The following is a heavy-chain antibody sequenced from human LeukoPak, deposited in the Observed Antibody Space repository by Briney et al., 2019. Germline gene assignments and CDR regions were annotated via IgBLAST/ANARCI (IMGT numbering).Heavy chain of an antibody. D-gene: IGHD6-6*01. Sequence: GGSLRLSCAASGFTFSNAWMSWVRQAPGKGLEWVGRIKSKTDGGTTDYAAPVKGRFTISRDDSKNTLYLQMNSLRAEDTAVYYCAKVAARFFGLGSALDYWGQGTLVTVSS. CDR2: IKSKTDGGTT. CDR1: GFTFSNAW. V-gene: IGHV3-15*01. J-gene: IGHJ4*02. CDR3: AKVAARFFGLGSALDY.